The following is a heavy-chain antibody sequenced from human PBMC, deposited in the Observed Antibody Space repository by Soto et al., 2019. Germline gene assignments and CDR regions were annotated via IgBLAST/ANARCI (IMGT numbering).Heavy chain of an antibody. D-gene: IGHD3-16*01. J-gene: IGHJ3*02. CDR2: ISYDGSNK. V-gene: IGHV3-30-3*01. CDR3: ARVRSATLGELGAYDAFDI. Sequence: PGGSLRLSCAASGFTFSSYAMHWVRQAPGKGLEWVAVISYDGSNKYYADSVKGRFTISRGNSKNTLYLQMNSLRAEDTAVYYCARVRSATLGELGAYDAFDIWGQGTMVTV. CDR1: GFTFSSYA.